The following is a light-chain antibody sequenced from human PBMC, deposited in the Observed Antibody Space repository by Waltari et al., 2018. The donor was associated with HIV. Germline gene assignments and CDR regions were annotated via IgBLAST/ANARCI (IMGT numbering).Light chain of an antibody. CDR1: RSILYNSNNKNY. J-gene: IGKJ4*01. CDR2: WAS. CDR3: QQYFNAPIT. V-gene: IGKV4-1*01. Sequence: DIVMTQSPDSLALSLGERATINCKSSRSILYNSNNKNYLAWYQQKPGQPPQLLIYWASTREFGVPDRFSGSGSGTKFTLTISSLQTEDVAVYYCQQYFNAPITFGGWTRVEI.